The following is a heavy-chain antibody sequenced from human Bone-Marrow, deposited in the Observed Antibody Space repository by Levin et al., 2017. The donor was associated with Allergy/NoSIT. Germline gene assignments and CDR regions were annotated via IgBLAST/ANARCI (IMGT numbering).Heavy chain of an antibody. CDR1: SFAFSNYP. V-gene: IGHV3-30-3*01. Sequence: GGSLRLSCVASSFAFSNYPMHWVRRAPGKGLEWVALVSYDGDYQYYADSVKGRFTVSRDNPKNTLFLEMNSLGPDDTAVYFCARARTGTGTFDYWGQGTLVTVSS. J-gene: IGHJ4*02. D-gene: IGHD3-10*01. CDR3: ARARTGTGTFDY. CDR2: VSYDGDYQ.